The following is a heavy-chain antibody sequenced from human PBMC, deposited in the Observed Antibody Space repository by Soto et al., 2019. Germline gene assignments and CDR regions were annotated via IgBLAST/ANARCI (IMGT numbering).Heavy chain of an antibody. CDR2: INSDGSRT. CDR1: GFTFSSYW. D-gene: IGHD3-22*01. V-gene: IGHV3-74*01. Sequence: EVQLVESGGGIVQPGGSLRLSCAASGFTFSSYWMHWVRQAPGKGLVWVSRINSDGSRTSYADSAKGRFTISRDNAKNSVYLQMNILRAEDTAVYYCARGDGDYYDGNGYLGRHWGQGTLVTVSS. J-gene: IGHJ4*02. CDR3: ARGDGDYYDGNGYLGRH.